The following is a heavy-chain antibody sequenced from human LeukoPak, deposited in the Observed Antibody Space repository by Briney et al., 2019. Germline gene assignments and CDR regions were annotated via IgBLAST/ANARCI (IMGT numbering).Heavy chain of an antibody. D-gene: IGHD2/OR15-2a*01. Sequence: QPGGSLRLSCAASGFTFNSYAMSWVRQAPGKGLEWVSAISGSGGSTYYADSVKVRFPISRDNSKNTLYLQMNSLRAEDTDVYYCAKARLRSNWYFDLWGRGTLVTVSS. CDR3: AKARLRSNWYFDL. J-gene: IGHJ2*01. CDR2: ISGSGGST. V-gene: IGHV3-23*01. CDR1: GFTFNSYA.